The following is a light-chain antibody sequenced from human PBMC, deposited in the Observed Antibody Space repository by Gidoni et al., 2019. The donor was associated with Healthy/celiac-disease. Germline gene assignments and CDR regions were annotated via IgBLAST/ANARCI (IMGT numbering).Light chain of an antibody. CDR3: QQYPWT. V-gene: IGKV1-5*03. J-gene: IGKJ1*01. Sequence: DLQMTQSPSTLSASVGDRVTITCRASQSISSWLAWYQQKPGKAPKLLIYKASSLESGVPSRFSGSGSGTEFTLTISSLQPDDFATYYCQQYPWTFGQGTKVEIK. CDR2: KAS. CDR1: QSISSW.